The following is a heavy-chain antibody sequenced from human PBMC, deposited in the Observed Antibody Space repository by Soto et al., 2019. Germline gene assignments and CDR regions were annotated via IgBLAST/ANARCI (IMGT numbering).Heavy chain of an antibody. V-gene: IGHV5-10-1*01. CDR1: GYSFTSYW. CDR3: ATEPYYYGSGSYYPSPYYYYYGMDV. J-gene: IGHJ6*02. CDR2: IDPSDSYT. D-gene: IGHD3-10*01. Sequence: GESLKISCKGSGYSFTSYWISWVRQMPGKGLEWMGRIDPSDSYTNYSPSFQGHVTISADKSISTAYLQWSSLEASDTAMYYCATEPYYYGSGSYYPSPYYYYYGMDVWGQGTTVTVSS.